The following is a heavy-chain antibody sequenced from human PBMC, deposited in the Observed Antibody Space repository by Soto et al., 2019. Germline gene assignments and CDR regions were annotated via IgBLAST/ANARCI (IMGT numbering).Heavy chain of an antibody. D-gene: IGHD2-2*01. CDR2: VYHSGTT. CDR3: ARGIPQTVFDF. J-gene: IGHJ4*02. Sequence: QVHLQESGPGLVRPSGTLSLSCTVSGDSIITNYWWGWVRQPPGKGLEWIGEVYHSGTTSYNPSLKSRVTMSVDKSKNQFSLTLTSVTAADTAVYYCARGIPQTVFDFWGQGILVTVSS. V-gene: IGHV4-4*02. CDR1: GDSIITNYW.